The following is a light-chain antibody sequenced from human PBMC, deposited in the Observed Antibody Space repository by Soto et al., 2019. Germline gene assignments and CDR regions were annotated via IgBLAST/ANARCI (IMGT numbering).Light chain of an antibody. J-gene: IGLJ3*02. CDR1: STDIGRYNY. CDR3: CSYTSSSTLGV. CDR2: DVN. V-gene: IGLV2-14*03. Sequence: QPASVSGSPGQSITISCTGTSTDIGRYNYVSWYQQHPGKAPKLIIYDVNTRPSGVSNRFSGSKSGNTASLTISGLQAEDEADYYCCSYTSSSTLGVFGGGTKLTVL.